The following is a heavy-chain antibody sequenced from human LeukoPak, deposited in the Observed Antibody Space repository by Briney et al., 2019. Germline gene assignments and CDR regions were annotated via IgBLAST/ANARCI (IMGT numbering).Heavy chain of an antibody. V-gene: IGHV4-31*03. Sequence: SETLSLTCTVSGGSISSGGHYWSWIRQHPGKGLEWIGYIYYSGSTYYNPSLRSRVTISVDTSKNQFSLKLSSVTAADTAVYYCATYYYDSSGHYFDYWGQGTLVTVSS. CDR1: GGSISSGGHY. J-gene: IGHJ4*02. CDR2: IYYSGST. D-gene: IGHD3-22*01. CDR3: ATYYYDSSGHYFDY.